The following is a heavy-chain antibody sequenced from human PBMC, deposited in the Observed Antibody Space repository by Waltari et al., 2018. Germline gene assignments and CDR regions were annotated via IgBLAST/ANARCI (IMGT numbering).Heavy chain of an antibody. CDR2: IYYSGST. D-gene: IGHD1-20*01. CDR3: ARWMDGIPPLL. V-gene: IGHV4-59*11. J-gene: IGHJ2*01. CDR1: GGSISSHY. Sequence: QVQLQESGPGLVKPSETLSLTCTVSGGSISSHYWSWIRQPPGKGLEWIGYIYYSGSTNYNPSLKSRVTISVDTSKNQFSLKLSSVTAADTAVYYCARWMDGIPPLLWGRGTLVTVSS.